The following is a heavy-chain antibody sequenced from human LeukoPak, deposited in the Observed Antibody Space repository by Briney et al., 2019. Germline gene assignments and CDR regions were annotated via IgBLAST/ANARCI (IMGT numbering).Heavy chain of an antibody. CDR2: MNPNSGNT. CDR3: ATHSGGSYLPVLDY. J-gene: IGHJ4*02. D-gene: IGHD1-26*01. CDR1: GYTFTSYD. Sequence: ASVKVSCKASGYTFTSYDINWVRQATGQGLEWMGWMNPNSGNTGYAQKFQGRVTMTRNTSISTAYMELSSLRSEDTAVYYCATHSGGSYLPVLDYWGQGTLVTVSS. V-gene: IGHV1-8*01.